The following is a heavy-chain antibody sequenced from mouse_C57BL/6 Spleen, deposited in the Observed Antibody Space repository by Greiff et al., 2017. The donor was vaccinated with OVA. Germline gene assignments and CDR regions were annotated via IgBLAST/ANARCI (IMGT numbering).Heavy chain of an antibody. CDR3: ARYLITTVVATYWYFDV. CDR2: IYPGDGDT. Sequence: QVQLQQSGPELVKPGASVKISCKASGYAFSSSWMNWVKQRPGKGLEWIGRIYPGDGDTNYNGKFKGKATLTADKSSSTAYMQLSSLTSEDSAVYFCARYLITTVVATYWYFDVWGTGTTVTVSS. D-gene: IGHD1-1*01. V-gene: IGHV1-82*01. CDR1: GYAFSSSW. J-gene: IGHJ1*03.